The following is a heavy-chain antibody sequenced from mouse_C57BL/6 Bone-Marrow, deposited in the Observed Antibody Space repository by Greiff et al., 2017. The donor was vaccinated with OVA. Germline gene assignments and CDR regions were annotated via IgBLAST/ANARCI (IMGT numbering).Heavy chain of an antibody. D-gene: IGHD2-1*01. CDR2: IYPSDSET. CDR3: AREWIYYGNYDPYFDY. J-gene: IGHJ2*01. CDR1: GYTFTSYW. Sequence: QVQLQQPGAELVRPGSSVKLSCKASGYTFTSYWMDWVKQRPGQGLEWIGNIYPSDSETHYNQKFKDKATLTVDKSSSTAYMQLSSLTSEDSAVYYCAREWIYYGNYDPYFDYWGQGTTLTVSS. V-gene: IGHV1-61*01.